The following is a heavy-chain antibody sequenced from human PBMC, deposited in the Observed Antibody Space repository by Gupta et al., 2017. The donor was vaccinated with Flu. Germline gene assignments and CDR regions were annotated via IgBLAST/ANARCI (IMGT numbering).Heavy chain of an antibody. CDR2: IRSADGEQ. J-gene: IGHJ4*02. Sequence: YCIGWVLQSPGKVLEWVASIRSADGEQDYVDSVRGRFTIFKGSATNSRYLQMNSLGVEDTAVYYCAKGAHDSKYRWCDSWCQGTLLSVSA. D-gene: IGHD2-8*02. CDR3: AKGAHDSKYRWCDS. CDR1: YC. V-gene: IGHV3-7*01.